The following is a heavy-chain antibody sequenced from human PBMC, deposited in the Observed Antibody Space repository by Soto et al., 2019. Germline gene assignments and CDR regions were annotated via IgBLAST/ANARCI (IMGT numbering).Heavy chain of an antibody. CDR2: ISWNSGSI. CDR3: ATGRAAVGKDAFDI. V-gene: IGHV3-9*01. Sequence: EVQLVESGGGLVQPGRSLRLSCAASGFTFDDYAMHWVRHAPGKGLEWVSGISWNSGSIGYADSVKGRFTISRDNAKNSLYLQMNSLRAEDTALYYCATGRAAVGKDAFDIWGQGTMVTVSS. CDR1: GFTFDDYA. D-gene: IGHD6-13*01. J-gene: IGHJ3*02.